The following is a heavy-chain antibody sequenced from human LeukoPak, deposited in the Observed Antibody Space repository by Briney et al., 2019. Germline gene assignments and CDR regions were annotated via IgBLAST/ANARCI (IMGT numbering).Heavy chain of an antibody. CDR3: ARDREVVAFDI. V-gene: IGHV3-66*01. Sequence: GGALRLSCVASRIIVSSNYMTWVRQAPGKGLEWVSVIYSGGSTYYADSVKGRFTISRDNSKNTLYLQMNSLRAEDTAVYYCARDREVVAFDIWGQGTMVTVSS. D-gene: IGHD2-15*01. J-gene: IGHJ3*02. CDR2: IYSGGST. CDR1: RIIVSSNY.